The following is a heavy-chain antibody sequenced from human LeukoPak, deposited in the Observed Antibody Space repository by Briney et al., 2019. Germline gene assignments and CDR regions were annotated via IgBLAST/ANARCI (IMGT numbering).Heavy chain of an antibody. CDR1: GFNLGDYW. J-gene: IGHJ5*02. Sequence: GGSLRLSCAASGFNLGDYWMHWVRQAPGKELVWVSRLGTDGTYTNYAGSVRGRFTISRDNAKNTLYLQMDSLRAEDTAFYYCVRDPSNSGNWFDLWGQGTLVTVSS. D-gene: IGHD4-11*01. V-gene: IGHV3-74*01. CDR3: VRDPSNSGNWFDL. CDR2: LGTDGTYT.